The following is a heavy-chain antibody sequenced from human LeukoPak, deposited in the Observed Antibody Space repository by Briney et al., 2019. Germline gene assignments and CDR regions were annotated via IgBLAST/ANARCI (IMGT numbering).Heavy chain of an antibody. Sequence: GGSLRLSCAASGFTFSSYAMSWVRQAPGKGLEWVAVIWYDGSNKYYADSVKGRFTISRDNSKNTLYLQMNSLRAEDTAVYYCATDGYYYGSGSYYGYWGQGTLVTVSS. CDR2: IWYDGSNK. CDR3: ATDGYYYGSGSYYGY. V-gene: IGHV3-33*08. CDR1: GFTFSSYA. D-gene: IGHD3-10*01. J-gene: IGHJ4*02.